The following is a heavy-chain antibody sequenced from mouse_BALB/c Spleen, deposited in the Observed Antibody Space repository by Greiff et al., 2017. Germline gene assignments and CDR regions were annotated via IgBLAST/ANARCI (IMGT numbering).Heavy chain of an antibody. CDR1: GFTFSSFG. CDR3: ARYYGNYGSWFAY. D-gene: IGHD2-1*01. CDR2: ISSGSSTI. Sequence: EVKLVESGGGLVQPGGSRKLSCAASGFTFSSFGMHWVRQAPEKGLEWVAYISSGSSTIYYADTVKGRFTISRDNPKNTLFLQMTSLRSEDTAMYYCARYYGNYGSWFAYWGQGTLVTVSA. V-gene: IGHV5-17*02. J-gene: IGHJ3*01.